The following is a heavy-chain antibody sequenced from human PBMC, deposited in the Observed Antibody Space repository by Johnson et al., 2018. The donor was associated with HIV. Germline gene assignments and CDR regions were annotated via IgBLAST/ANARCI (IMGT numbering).Heavy chain of an antibody. J-gene: IGHJ3*02. D-gene: IGHD2-2*03. Sequence: VQLVESGGGVVQPERSLRLSCAASGFTFSSYGMLWVRQAPGKGLEWVGRTRNKANSYTTEYAASVKGRFTISRDDSKNTLYLQMNSLKTEDTAVYYCTRDAKLRPLDGPDDAFDIWGQGTMVTVSS. CDR2: TRNKANSYTT. CDR1: GFTFSSYG. V-gene: IGHV3-72*01. CDR3: TRDAKLRPLDGPDDAFDI.